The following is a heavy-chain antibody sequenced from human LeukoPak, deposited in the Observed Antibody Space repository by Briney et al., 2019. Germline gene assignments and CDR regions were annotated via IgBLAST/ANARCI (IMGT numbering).Heavy chain of an antibody. Sequence: GGSLRLSCAASGFTFSSYGMSWVRQAPGKGLEWVSAISGSGGSTYYADSVKGRFTISRDNSKNTLYLQMNSLRAEDTAVYYCAKDRDYYDSSGYYSGVDYWGQGTLVTVSS. CDR3: AKDRDYYDSSGYYSGVDY. D-gene: IGHD3-22*01. CDR2: ISGSGGST. V-gene: IGHV3-23*01. J-gene: IGHJ4*02. CDR1: GFTFSSYG.